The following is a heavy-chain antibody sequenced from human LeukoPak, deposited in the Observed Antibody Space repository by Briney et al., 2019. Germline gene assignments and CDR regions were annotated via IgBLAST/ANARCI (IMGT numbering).Heavy chain of an antibody. V-gene: IGHV3-30*02. CDR2: IRNDGSNK. Sequence: GGSLRLSCAASGFTFSSYGMHWVRQAPGKGLEWVAFIRNDGSNKYYADSVKGRFIISRDNSKNTLYLQMNSLRSEDTAVYYCARGGGSGYDPTYYYYYMDVWGKGTTVTVSS. J-gene: IGHJ6*03. CDR3: ARGGGSGYDPTYYYYYMDV. D-gene: IGHD5-12*01. CDR1: GFTFSSYG.